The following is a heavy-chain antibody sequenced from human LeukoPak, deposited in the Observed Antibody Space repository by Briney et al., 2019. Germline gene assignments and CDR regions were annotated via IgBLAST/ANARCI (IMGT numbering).Heavy chain of an antibody. CDR1: GGSISSSSYS. CDR3: AREGGAVAGTAYDL. Sequence: SETLALTCTVSGGSISSSSYSWGWIRQPPGKGLEWIGSIYYSGSTYYNPSLKSRVTISVDTSKNQFSLKLSSVTAADTAVYYCAREGGAVAGTAYDLWGRGTLVTVSS. V-gene: IGHV4-39*07. CDR2: IYYSGST. D-gene: IGHD6-19*01. J-gene: IGHJ2*01.